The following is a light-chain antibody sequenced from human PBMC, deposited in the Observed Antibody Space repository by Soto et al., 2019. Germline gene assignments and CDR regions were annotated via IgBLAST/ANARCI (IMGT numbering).Light chain of an antibody. CDR3: QQSYSALPLT. CDR2: VAS. Sequence: DLQMTQSPSSLSASVGDRVTITCRASQSIGTYLNWYQQKPGKDPKLLIFVASSLQIGVPSRFRGSGSGTDFTLTISGLQPEDFATYYCQQSYSALPLTFGGGTKLEMK. J-gene: IGKJ4*01. V-gene: IGKV1-39*01. CDR1: QSIGTY.